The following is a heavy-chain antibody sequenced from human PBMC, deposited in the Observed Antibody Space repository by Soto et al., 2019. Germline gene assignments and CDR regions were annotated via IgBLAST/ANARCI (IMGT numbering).Heavy chain of an antibody. D-gene: IGHD4-17*01. CDR2: IYYSGST. CDR3: ARDRRMRGLRYDDYGMDV. V-gene: IGHV4-59*01. Sequence: SETLSLTCTVSGGSISSYYWSWIRQPPGKGLEWIGYIYYSGSTNYNPSLKSRVTISLDTSKNQFSLKLSSVTAADTAVYYCARDRRMRGLRYDDYGMDVWGQGTTVTVSS. J-gene: IGHJ6*02. CDR1: GGSISSYY.